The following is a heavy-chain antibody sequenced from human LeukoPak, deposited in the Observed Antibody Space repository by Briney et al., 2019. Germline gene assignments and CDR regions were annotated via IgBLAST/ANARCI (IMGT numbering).Heavy chain of an antibody. CDR1: GGTFSSYA. J-gene: IGHJ4*02. D-gene: IGHD5-18*01. Sequence: ASVKVSCKASGGTFSSYAISWVRQAPGQGREWMGGIIPIFGTANYAQKFQGRVTITADESTSTAYMELSSLRSEDTAVYYCARDRADTAMVTGYFDYRGQGTLVTVSS. CDR3: ARDRADTAMVTGYFDY. CDR2: IIPIFGTA. V-gene: IGHV1-69*13.